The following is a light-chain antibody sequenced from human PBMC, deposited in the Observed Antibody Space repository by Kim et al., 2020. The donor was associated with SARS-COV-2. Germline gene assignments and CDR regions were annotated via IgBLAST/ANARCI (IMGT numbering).Light chain of an antibody. CDR3: QQYDRSPQT. CDR2: RAS. Sequence: EIVLTQSPGTLSLSPGERATLSCRASQSVSRSYLAWYQQKPGQALRLLIYRASSRATGIPDRFSGSGSGTDFTLTISRLEPDDFAVYYCQQYDRSPQTFGQGTKVDIK. V-gene: IGKV3-20*01. CDR1: QSVSRSY. J-gene: IGKJ1*01.